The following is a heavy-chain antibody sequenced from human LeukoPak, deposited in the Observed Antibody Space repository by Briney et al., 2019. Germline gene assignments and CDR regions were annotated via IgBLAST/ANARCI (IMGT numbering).Heavy chain of an antibody. J-gene: IGHJ4*02. CDR3: AREKSTVTTGLGY. Sequence: GGSLRLSCAASGFTFSNYVMGWVRQDPGKGLQWVSIINGSGSFTSYADSVKGRLTISRDNSKNTLYLQMNSLRAEDTAVYYCAREKSTVTTGLGYWGQGTLVTVSS. CDR2: INGSGSFT. V-gene: IGHV3-23*01. CDR1: GFTFSNYV. D-gene: IGHD4-17*01.